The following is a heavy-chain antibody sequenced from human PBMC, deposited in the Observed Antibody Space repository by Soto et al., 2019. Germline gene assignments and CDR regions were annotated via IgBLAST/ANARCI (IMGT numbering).Heavy chain of an antibody. CDR2: IRSKANSYAT. CDR3: TKFPSTYCSSTSCYGY. D-gene: IGHD2-2*01. J-gene: IGHJ4*02. V-gene: IGHV3-73*01. CDR1: GFTFSGSA. Sequence: ESGGGLVQPGGSLKLSCAASGFTFSGSAMHWVRQASGKGLEWVGRIRSKANSYATAYAASVKGRFTISRDDSKNTAYLQMNSLKTEDTAVYYCTKFPSTYCSSTSCYGYWGQGTLVTVSS.